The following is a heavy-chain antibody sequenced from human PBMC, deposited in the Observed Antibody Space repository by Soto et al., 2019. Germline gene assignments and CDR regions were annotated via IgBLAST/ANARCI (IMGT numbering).Heavy chain of an antibody. D-gene: IGHD3-3*01. J-gene: IGHJ6*03. CDR1: GGSISSYY. CDR3: AGVPFREWSNYYYDYMDV. CDR2: IYYSGST. V-gene: IGHV4-59*01. Sequence: QVQLQESGPGLVKPSETLSLTCTVSGGSISSYYWSWIRQPPGKGLEWIGYIYYSGSTNYNPSLKSRVTISVDTSKNQFSLKLSSVTAADTAVYYCAGVPFREWSNYYYDYMDVWGKGTTVTVSS.